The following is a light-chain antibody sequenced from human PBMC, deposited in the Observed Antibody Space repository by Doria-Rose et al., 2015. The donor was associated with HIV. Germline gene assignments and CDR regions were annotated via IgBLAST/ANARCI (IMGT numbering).Light chain of an antibody. J-gene: IGKJ1*01. V-gene: IGKV3-20*01. CDR3: QQYGDSPPWS. CDR2: GAS. CDR1: QSVTSSQ. Sequence: EIVLTQSPGTLSLSPGERATLSCRASQSVTSSQLAWYQQKPGQAPRLLIYGASSRATGTPDRFSGSGSGTDFTLIISRLEPEDFAVYFCQQYGDSPPWSFGQGTRVEIK.